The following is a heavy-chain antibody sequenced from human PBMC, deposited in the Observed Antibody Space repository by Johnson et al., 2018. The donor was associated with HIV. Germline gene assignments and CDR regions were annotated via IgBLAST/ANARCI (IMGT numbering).Heavy chain of an antibody. V-gene: IGHV3-30-3*01. CDR2: ISYDGSNK. Sequence: HVQLVESGGSVVQPGRSLRLSCAASGFTFSGYAINWVRQAPGKGLELVAVISYDGSNKYYADSVKGRFTISRDNAKNSLYLQMNGLRVEDTAVYYCARDESGYDEGFHAFDIWGQGTMVTVSS. D-gene: IGHD5-12*01. CDR1: GFTFSGYA. CDR3: ARDESGYDEGFHAFDI. J-gene: IGHJ3*02.